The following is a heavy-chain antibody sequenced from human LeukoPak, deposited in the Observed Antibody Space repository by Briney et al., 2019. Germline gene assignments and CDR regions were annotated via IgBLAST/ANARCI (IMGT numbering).Heavy chain of an antibody. CDR3: TRAAGWLIVY. CDR1: GGSISSYY. V-gene: IGHV4-59*01. Sequence: SETLSLTCTVYGGSISSYYWSWIRQPPGEGLEWIGYFHNSGTSTYNPSLKSRVTISADTSKNQFSLKLNSLTTADTAVYYCTRAAGWLIVYWGQWILVTVSS. D-gene: IGHD3-16*02. CDR2: FHNSGTS. J-gene: IGHJ4*02.